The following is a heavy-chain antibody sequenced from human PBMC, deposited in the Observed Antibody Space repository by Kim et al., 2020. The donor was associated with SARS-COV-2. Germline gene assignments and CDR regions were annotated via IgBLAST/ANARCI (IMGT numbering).Heavy chain of an antibody. D-gene: IGHD6-19*01. V-gene: IGHV7-4-1*02. CDR3: ARDGHREGIAVAGPMYYYYYGMDV. CDR2: INTNTGNP. Sequence: ASVKVSCKASGYTFTSYAMNWVRQAPGQGLEWMGWINTNTGNPTYAQGFTGRFVFSLDTSVSTAYLQISSLKAEDTAVYYCARDGHREGIAVAGPMYYYYYGMDVWGQGTTVTVSS. CDR1: GYTFTSYA. J-gene: IGHJ6*02.